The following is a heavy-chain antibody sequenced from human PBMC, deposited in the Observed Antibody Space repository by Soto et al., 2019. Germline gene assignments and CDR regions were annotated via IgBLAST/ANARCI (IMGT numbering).Heavy chain of an antibody. Sequence: LRLSCAASGFTFSSYIMNWVRQAPGKGLEWVSYISSSSSTIYYADSVKGRFTISRDNAKNSLYLQMNSLRDEDTAVYYCARAPYDFWSGYQNWFDPWGQGTLVTVSS. CDR2: ISSSSSTI. D-gene: IGHD3-3*01. V-gene: IGHV3-48*02. J-gene: IGHJ5*02. CDR1: GFTFSSYI. CDR3: ARAPYDFWSGYQNWFDP.